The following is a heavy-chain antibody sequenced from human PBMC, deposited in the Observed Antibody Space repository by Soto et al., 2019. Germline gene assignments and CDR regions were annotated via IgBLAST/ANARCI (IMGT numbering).Heavy chain of an antibody. D-gene: IGHD3-9*01. V-gene: IGHV3-53*01. CDR2: IYAGGNT. CDR3: ARVTTFYDILTSSYALNYFDY. J-gene: IGHJ4*02. CDR1: GFSVTSNY. Sequence: TGGSLRLFCAASGFSVTSNYMTWVRQAPGKGLECVSVIYAGGNTYYPDSVKGRFTISSDNSKNTLFLQMNNLRAEDTAVYYCARVTTFYDILTSSYALNYFDYWGQGTRVTVSS.